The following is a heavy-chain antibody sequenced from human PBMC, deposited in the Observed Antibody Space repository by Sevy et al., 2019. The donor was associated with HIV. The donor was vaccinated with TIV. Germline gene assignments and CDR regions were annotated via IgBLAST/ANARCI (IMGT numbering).Heavy chain of an antibody. D-gene: IGHD4-17*01. J-gene: IGHJ1*01. CDR2: ISAYNGNT. V-gene: IGHV1-18*01. CDR3: ARVSGDYGGSEYFQH. CDR1: GYTFTSYG. Sequence: ASVKVSCKASGYTFTSYGISWVRQAPGQGLEWMGWISAYNGNTNYAQKLQGRVTMTTDTSTSTAYMELRSLRSDDTAVYYCARVSGDYGGSEYFQHWGQRTLVTVSS.